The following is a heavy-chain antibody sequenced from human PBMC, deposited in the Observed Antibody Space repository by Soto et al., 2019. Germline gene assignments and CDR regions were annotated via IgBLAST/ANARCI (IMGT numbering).Heavy chain of an antibody. D-gene: IGHD3-3*01. CDR3: ARDPHEFWTSYWFDP. CDR1: GYTFNTYG. CDR2: ISAYDGKT. J-gene: IGHJ5*02. V-gene: IGHV1-18*01. Sequence: ASVKVSCKTSGYTFNTYGINWVRQAPGQGLELMGWISAYDGKTTYAENFQGRVTLTTDTSTSTAYMELRSLRSDDTAIYYCARDPHEFWTSYWFDPWGQGTAVSVSS.